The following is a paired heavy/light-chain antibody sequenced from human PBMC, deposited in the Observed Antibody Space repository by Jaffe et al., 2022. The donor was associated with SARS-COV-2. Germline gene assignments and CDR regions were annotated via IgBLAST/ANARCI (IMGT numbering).Heavy chain of an antibody. CDR1: GYSFTNYW. J-gene: IGHJ4*02. CDR3: ATSGYSSSWDFDY. D-gene: IGHD6-13*01. CDR2: IYPGDSDT. V-gene: IGHV5-51*01. Sequence: EVQLVQSGAEVKKPGESLSLSCKGSGYSFTNYWIVWVRQMPGKGLEWMGIIYPGDSDTRYSPSFQGQVSISADKSISTAYLQWSSLKASDTAMYYCATSGYSSSWDFDYWGQGTLVTVSS.
Light chain of an antibody. J-gene: IGLJ1*01. Sequence: QSALTQPPSVSGSPGQSVTISCTGASSDFGSYNRVSWYQQPPGTAPKLMIYEVGNRPSGVPDRFSGSKSGNTASLTISGLQAEDEADYYCSLYTTSSTFVFGTGTKVTVL. CDR1: SSDFGSYNR. CDR2: EVG. V-gene: IGLV2-18*01. CDR3: SLYTTSSTFV.